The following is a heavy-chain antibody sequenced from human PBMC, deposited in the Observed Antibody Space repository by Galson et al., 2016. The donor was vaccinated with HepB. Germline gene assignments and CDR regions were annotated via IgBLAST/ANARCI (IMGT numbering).Heavy chain of an antibody. J-gene: IGHJ4*02. CDR1: GGSISGYH. Sequence: SETLSLTCTVSGGSISGYHWNWIRQPPGKGLEWLGEINDGGITSYSPSLESRVTVSVDLSKSQLSLNLVAVTAADTAVYYCARGRGRTWPTSDYWGQGVLVTVSS. CDR3: ARGRGRTWPTSDY. V-gene: IGHV4-34*01. CDR2: INDGGIT. D-gene: IGHD2/OR15-2a*01.